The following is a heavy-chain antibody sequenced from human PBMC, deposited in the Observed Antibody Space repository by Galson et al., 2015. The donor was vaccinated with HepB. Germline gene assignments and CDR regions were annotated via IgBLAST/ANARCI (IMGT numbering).Heavy chain of an antibody. D-gene: IGHD2-2*01. CDR3: ARRIKVRYCSSTSCYTNWFDP. CDR1: GGSFSGYY. J-gene: IGHJ5*02. CDR2: INHSGST. V-gene: IGHV4-34*01. Sequence: ETLSLTCAVYGGSFSGYYWSWIRQPPGKGLEWIGEINHSGSTNYNPSLKSRVTISVDTSKNQFSLKLSSVTAADTAVYYCARRIKVRYCSSTSCYTNWFDPWGQGTLVTVSS.